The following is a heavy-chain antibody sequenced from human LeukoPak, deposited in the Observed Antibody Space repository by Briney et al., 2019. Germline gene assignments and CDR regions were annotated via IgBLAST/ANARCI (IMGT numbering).Heavy chain of an antibody. Sequence: PSQTLSLTCTVSGDSIRSGGYYWSWIRQHPGKGLEWIGYIYYSGNTYYNPSLKSRVTISVDTSKNQFSLKLNSVTAADTAVYYCARPYDYGDQYFDYWGQGTLVTVSS. J-gene: IGHJ4*02. V-gene: IGHV4-31*03. CDR2: IYYSGNT. CDR1: GDSIRSGGYY. CDR3: ARPYDYGDQYFDY. D-gene: IGHD4-17*01.